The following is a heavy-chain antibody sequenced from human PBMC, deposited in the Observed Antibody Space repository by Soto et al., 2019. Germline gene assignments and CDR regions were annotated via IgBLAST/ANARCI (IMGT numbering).Heavy chain of an antibody. V-gene: IGHV3-11*01. CDR2: IGDSGTKK. J-gene: IGHJ4*02. CDR3: ANGPLDF. Sequence: QVRPVEFGGGLVKPGGSLRLSCAASGFTFTDYYMSWIRQAPGRGLEWVSYIGDSGTKKYYAASVKGRFTISRDNAKNSLFLQMNSLRPEDTAVYYCANGPLDFWGQGTLVTVSS. CDR1: GFTFTDYY.